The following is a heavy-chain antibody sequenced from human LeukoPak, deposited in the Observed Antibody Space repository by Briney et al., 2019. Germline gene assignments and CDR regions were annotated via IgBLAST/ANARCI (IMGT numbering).Heavy chain of an antibody. D-gene: IGHD2-15*01. CDR3: ARFRSGGSCYSCGFDI. J-gene: IGHJ3*02. CDR1: GGTFSSYA. CDR2: INPSGGST. Sequence: ASVKVSCKASGGTFSSYAISWVRQAPGQGLEWMGVINPSGGSTAYTQKLQGRVTMTRDTSTSTVYMELSSLRSEDTAVYYCARFRSGGSCYSCGFDIWGQGTMVTVSS. V-gene: IGHV1-46*01.